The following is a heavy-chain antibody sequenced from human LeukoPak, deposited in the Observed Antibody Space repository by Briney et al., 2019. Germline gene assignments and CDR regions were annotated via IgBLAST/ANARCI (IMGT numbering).Heavy chain of an antibody. J-gene: IGHJ4*02. CDR1: GGSISSYY. CDR3: ARSYGDNLNFDY. D-gene: IGHD4-17*01. CDR2: IYYTGTT. V-gene: IGHV4-59*01. Sequence: SETLSLTCTVSGGSISSYYWSWIRQPPGKGLEWIGYIYYTGTTNYNPSLKSRVTISVDTSKNQFSLKLSSVTAADTAVYYCARSYGDNLNFDYWGQGSLVTVSS.